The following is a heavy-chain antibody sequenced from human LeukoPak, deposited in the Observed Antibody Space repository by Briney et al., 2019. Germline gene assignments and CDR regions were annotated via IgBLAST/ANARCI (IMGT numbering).Heavy chain of an antibody. CDR2: ITGSGGNT. J-gene: IGHJ4*02. Sequence: GGSLRLSCAASGFTFSDYYMSWIRQAPGKGLEWVSSITGSGGNTYYADSVKGRFTISRDNAKNTLYLQMNSLRTEDTAVYYCTRGYSGSYRVDYWGQGTLVTVSS. CDR1: GFTFSDYY. CDR3: TRGYSGSYRVDY. V-gene: IGHV3-11*04. D-gene: IGHD1-26*01.